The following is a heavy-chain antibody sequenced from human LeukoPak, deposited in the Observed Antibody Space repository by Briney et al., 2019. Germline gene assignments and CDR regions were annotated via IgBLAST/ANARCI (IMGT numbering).Heavy chain of an antibody. CDR2: IYYSGST. D-gene: IGHD4-11*01. CDR3: ARHSRQLRGRIFY. J-gene: IGHJ4*02. V-gene: IGHV4-39*01. CDR1: GGSLRSSSYY. Sequence: SETLSLTCTVSGGSLRSSSYYWGWIRQPTGKGLEWIGSIYYSGSTYYHPTLKSRVTISVDTSKNHFSLKLSSVTAADTAVYYCARHSRQLRGRIFYWGQGTLVTVSS.